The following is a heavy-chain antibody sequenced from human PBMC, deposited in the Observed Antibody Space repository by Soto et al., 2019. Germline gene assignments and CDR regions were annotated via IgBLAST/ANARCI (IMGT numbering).Heavy chain of an antibody. J-gene: IGHJ3*02. D-gene: IGHD2-15*01. CDR3: ATDALYCSGGSCSIENDAFDI. CDR1: GYTLTELS. CDR2: FDPEDGET. Sequence: ASVKVSCKVSGYTLTELSMHWVRQAPGKGLEWMGGFDPEDGETIYAQKFQGRVTMTEDTSTDTAYMELSSLRSEDTAVYYCATDALYCSGGSCSIENDAFDIWGQGTMVTVSS. V-gene: IGHV1-24*01.